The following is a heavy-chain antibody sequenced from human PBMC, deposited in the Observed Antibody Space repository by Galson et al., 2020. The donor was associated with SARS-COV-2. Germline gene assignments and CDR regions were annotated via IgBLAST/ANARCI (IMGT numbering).Heavy chain of an antibody. J-gene: IGHJ4*02. Sequence: GGSLRLSCAASGFTFSSYSMNWVRQAPGKGPEWISSISSSSSYIYYADSVKGRFTISRDNAKNSLYLQMNSLRAEDTAVYYCARGSYYYDSSGYVDYWGQGTLVTVSS. CDR3: ARGSYYYDSSGYVDY. CDR2: ISSSSSYI. D-gene: IGHD3-22*01. CDR1: GFTFSSYS. V-gene: IGHV3-21*01.